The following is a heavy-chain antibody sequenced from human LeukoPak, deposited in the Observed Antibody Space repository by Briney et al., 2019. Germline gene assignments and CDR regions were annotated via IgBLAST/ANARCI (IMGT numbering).Heavy chain of an antibody. CDR1: GFTFSTYA. CDR2: INSNGDEI. Sequence: GGSLRLSCAASGFTFSTYAMTWVRQAPGKGLEWVSGINSNGDEIYYADSVRGRFTISRDNSNNALYLQMDSLRAEDTAVYYCARERHDAFDIWGQGTMVTVSS. J-gene: IGHJ3*02. V-gene: IGHV3-23*01. CDR3: ARERHDAFDI.